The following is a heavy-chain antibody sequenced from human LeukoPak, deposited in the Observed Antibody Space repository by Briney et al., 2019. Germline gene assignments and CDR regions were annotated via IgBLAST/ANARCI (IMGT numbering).Heavy chain of an antibody. CDR2: IYYSGST. CDR1: GGSISSHY. CDR3: ARSPSNWNYNY. J-gene: IGHJ4*02. D-gene: IGHD1-7*01. V-gene: IGHV4-59*11. Sequence: SETLSLTCTVSGGSISSHYWSWIRQPPGKGLEWIGYIYYSGSTKFNPSLKSRVTTSVDTSKNQFSLKLSSVTAADTAMYYCARSPSNWNYNYWGQGTLVTVSS.